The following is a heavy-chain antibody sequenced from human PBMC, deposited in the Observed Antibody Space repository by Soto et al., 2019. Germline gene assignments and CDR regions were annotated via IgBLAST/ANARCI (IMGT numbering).Heavy chain of an antibody. CDR1: GGTFSSYA. CDR2: IIPIFGTA. Sequence: GASVKVSCKASGGTFSSYAISWVRQAPGQGLEWMGGIIPIFGTANYAQKFQGRVTITADESTSTAYMELSSLRSEDTAVYYCARDLSSESGYSGSYQLPRYYFDYWGQGTLVTVSS. V-gene: IGHV1-69*13. D-gene: IGHD1-26*01. J-gene: IGHJ4*02. CDR3: ARDLSSESGYSGSYQLPRYYFDY.